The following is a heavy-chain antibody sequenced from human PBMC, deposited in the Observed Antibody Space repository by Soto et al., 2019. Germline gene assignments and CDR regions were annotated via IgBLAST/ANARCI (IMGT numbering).Heavy chain of an antibody. CDR3: ARGGHIAVVTASFDY. Sequence: QVQLVQSGAEVKKPGASVKVSCKPSGYTLNTYYLHWVRQAPGQGLEWMGIIHPGGGGSTYAQKFLGRVTMTRDTSTSTVFMELSSLRSADTAVYYCARGGHIAVVTASFDYWGQGTLVTVSS. J-gene: IGHJ4*02. V-gene: IGHV1-46*02. CDR2: IHPGGGGS. D-gene: IGHD2-21*02. CDR1: GYTLNTYY.